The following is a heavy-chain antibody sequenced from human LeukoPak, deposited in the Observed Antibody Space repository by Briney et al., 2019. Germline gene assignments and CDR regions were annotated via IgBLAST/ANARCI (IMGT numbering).Heavy chain of an antibody. Sequence: GGSLRLSCAASGFTVSSNYMSWVRQAPGKGLEWVSAISGSGGSTYYADSVKGRFTISRDNSKNTLYLQMNSLRAEDTAVYYCAIRGDCSSTSCYPPFDYWGQGTLVTVSS. CDR1: GFTVSSNY. J-gene: IGHJ4*02. CDR2: ISGSGGST. D-gene: IGHD2-2*01. CDR3: AIRGDCSSTSCYPPFDY. V-gene: IGHV3-23*01.